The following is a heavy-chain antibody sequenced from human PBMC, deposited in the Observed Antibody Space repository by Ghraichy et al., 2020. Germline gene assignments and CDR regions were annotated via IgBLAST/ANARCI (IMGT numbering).Heavy chain of an antibody. Sequence: GGSLRLSCAASGLMFSPFGMHWVRQAPGKGLEWVAGISNDGTNKFYADSVKGRVTISRDNSKNTLDLQMKSLREDDTAVYYCARALYTSTPPLNFWGQGTQLTVS. CDR2: ISNDGTNK. CDR3: ARALYTSTPPLNF. V-gene: IGHV3-30*03. D-gene: IGHD2-2*02. J-gene: IGHJ4*02. CDR1: GLMFSPFG.